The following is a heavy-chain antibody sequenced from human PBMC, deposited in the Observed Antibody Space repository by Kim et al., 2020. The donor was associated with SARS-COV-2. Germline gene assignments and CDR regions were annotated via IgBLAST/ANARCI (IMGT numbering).Heavy chain of an antibody. CDR1: GGSISSSSYY. J-gene: IGHJ4*02. CDR3: ASGDPYGSGSYYTLLYDY. CDR2: IYYSGST. Sequence: SETLSLTCTVSGGSISSSSYYWGWIRQPPGKGLEWIGSIYYSGSTYYNPSLKSRVTISVDTSKNQFSLKLSSVTAADTAVYYCASGDPYGSGSYYTLLYDYWGQGTLVTVSS. V-gene: IGHV4-39*07. D-gene: IGHD3-10*01.